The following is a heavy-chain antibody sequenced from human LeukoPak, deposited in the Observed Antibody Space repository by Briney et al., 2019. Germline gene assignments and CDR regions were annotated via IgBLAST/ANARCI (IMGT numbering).Heavy chain of an antibody. V-gene: IGHV3-53*01. J-gene: IGHJ6*03. Sequence: GGSLRLSCAASGFTVSSNYMSWVRQAPGKGLAWVSVIYSGGCTYYAESVKGRVTISRDNSKNTLYLQMNSLRAEDTAVYYCARGGYGDQYYYYYHLDVWGKGTTVTISS. CDR1: GFTVSSNY. CDR2: IYSGGCT. CDR3: ARGGYGDQYYYYYHLDV. D-gene: IGHD4-17*01.